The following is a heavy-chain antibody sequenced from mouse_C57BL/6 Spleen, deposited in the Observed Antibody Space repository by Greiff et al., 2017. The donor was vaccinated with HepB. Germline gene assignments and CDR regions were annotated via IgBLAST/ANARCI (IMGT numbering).Heavy chain of an antibody. J-gene: IGHJ3*01. V-gene: IGHV1-69*01. CDR1: GYTFTSYW. CDR3: ASSPYSPFAY. CDR2: IDPSDSYT. D-gene: IGHD1-1*01. Sequence: QLQQPGAELVMPGASVKLSCNASGYTFTSYWMHWVKQRPGQGLEWIGEIDPSDSYTNYNQKFKGKSTLTVDKSSSTAYMQLSSLTSEDSAVYYCASSPYSPFAYWGQGTLVTVSA.